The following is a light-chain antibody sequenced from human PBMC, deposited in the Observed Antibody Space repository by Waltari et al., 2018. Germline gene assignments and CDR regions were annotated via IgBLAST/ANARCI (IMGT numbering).Light chain of an antibody. Sequence: EIVLTQSPATLSLSPGERATLSCRASQSVSSYLAWYQPKPGQAPRLLIYDAPNRATGIPARFSGSGSGTDFTLTISSLEPEDFAVYYCQQRSNWLWTFGQGTKVEIK. J-gene: IGKJ1*01. CDR3: QQRSNWLWT. V-gene: IGKV3-11*01. CDR2: DAP. CDR1: QSVSSY.